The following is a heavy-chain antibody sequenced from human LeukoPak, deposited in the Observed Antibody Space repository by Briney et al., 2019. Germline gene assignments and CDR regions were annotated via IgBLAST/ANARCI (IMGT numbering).Heavy chain of an antibody. J-gene: IGHJ4*02. Sequence: PGGSLRLSCAASGFTFSTYNMNWVRQAPGKGLEWVSYITSSSNTIYYADSAKGRFTISRDNAKNTLYLQMNSLRAEDTAVYYCAPTPSGLYYFDYWGQGTLVTVSS. D-gene: IGHD6-25*01. CDR3: APTPSGLYYFDY. V-gene: IGHV3-48*01. CDR1: GFTFSTYN. CDR2: ITSSSNTI.